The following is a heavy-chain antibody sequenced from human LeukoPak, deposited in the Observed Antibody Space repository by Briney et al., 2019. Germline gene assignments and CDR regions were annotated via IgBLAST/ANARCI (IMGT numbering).Heavy chain of an antibody. CDR2: ISGSVVST. CDR1: GFTFSISA. CDR3: AKGSLSGGTHYFDF. J-gene: IGHJ4*02. D-gene: IGHD2-15*01. V-gene: IGHV3-23*01. Sequence: GGSLRLSCAASGFTFSISAMSWVRQAQGKRLEWDSGISGSVVSTYYADSVKGRFTISRDNSKNTLYLQMNSLRAENTAVYYCAKGSLSGGTHYFDFWGQGTLVTVSS.